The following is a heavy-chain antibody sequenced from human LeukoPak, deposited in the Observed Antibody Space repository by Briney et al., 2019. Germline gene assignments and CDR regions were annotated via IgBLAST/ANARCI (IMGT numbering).Heavy chain of an antibody. D-gene: IGHD3-10*01. V-gene: IGHV1-18*01. J-gene: IGHJ3*02. CDR3: AVDCYGSGSYISHAFDI. CDR1: GYTFTSYG. CDR2: ISAYNGNT. Sequence: GASVKVSCKASGYTFTSYGISWVRQAPGQGLEWMGWISAYNGNTNYAQKLQGRVTMTTDTSTSTAYMELRSLRSDDTAVYYCAVDCYGSGSYISHAFDIWGQGTMVTVSS.